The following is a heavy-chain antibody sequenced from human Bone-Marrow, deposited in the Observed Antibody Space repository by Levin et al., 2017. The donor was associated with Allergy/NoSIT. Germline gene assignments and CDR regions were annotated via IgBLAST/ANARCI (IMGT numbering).Heavy chain of an antibody. CDR3: ARPISRGYENDAFDL. CDR2: IYPEDSDT. J-gene: IGHJ3*01. D-gene: IGHD5-12*01. CDR1: GYTFTKYW. Sequence: ASVKVSCKASGYTFTKYWIAWVRQTPGKGLEWMGTIYPEDSDTRYRSSFEGLVTISVDKSINTAYLQWTSLKASDSAMYFCARPISRGYENDAFDLWGQGTMVTVSS. V-gene: IGHV5-51*01.